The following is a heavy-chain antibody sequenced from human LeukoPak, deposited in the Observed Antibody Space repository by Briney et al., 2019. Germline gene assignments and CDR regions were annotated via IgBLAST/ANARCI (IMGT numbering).Heavy chain of an antibody. CDR2: IYTSGST. V-gene: IGHV4-61*02. CDR3: ARGEAWGSYRYTAYFDY. J-gene: IGHJ4*02. D-gene: IGHD3-16*02. CDR1: GGSISSGSDY. Sequence: SETLSLTCTVSGGSISSGSDYWSWIRQPAGKGLEWIGRIYTSGSTNYNPSLKSRVTISVDTSKNQFSLKLSSVTAADTAVYYCARGEAWGSYRYTAYFDYWGQGTLVTVSS.